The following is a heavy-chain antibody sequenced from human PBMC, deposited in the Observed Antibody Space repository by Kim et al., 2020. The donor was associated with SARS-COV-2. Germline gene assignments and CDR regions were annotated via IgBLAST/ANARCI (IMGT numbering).Heavy chain of an antibody. J-gene: IGHJ5*02. V-gene: IGHV1-46*01. Sequence: AQKFQGRVPMTREPSTSTVYMGLSSLRSEDTAVYYCARDQVAVAGRWFDPWGQGTLVTVSS. D-gene: IGHD6-19*01. CDR3: ARDQVAVAGRWFDP.